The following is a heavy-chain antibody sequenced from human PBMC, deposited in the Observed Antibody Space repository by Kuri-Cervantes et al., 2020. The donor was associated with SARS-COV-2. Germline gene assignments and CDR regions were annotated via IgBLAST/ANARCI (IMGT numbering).Heavy chain of an antibody. J-gene: IGHJ5*02. CDR1: GYSISSGYY. D-gene: IGHD6-13*01. V-gene: IGHV4-38-2*01. Sequence: GSLRLSCAVSGYSISSGYYWGWIRQPPGKGLEWIGSIYHSGSTYYNPSLKSRVTMSRDTSKNQFSVRLSSVTAADTAVYYCATRGSSSWNEGYWFDPWGQGILVTVSS. CDR2: IYHSGST. CDR3: ATRGSSSWNEGYWFDP.